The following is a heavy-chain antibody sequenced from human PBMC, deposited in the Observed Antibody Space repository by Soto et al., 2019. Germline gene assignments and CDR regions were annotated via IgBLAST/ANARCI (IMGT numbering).Heavy chain of an antibody. CDR3: ARRYGASFDY. CDR2: NYYSGST. D-gene: IGHD4-17*01. V-gene: IGHV4-59*01. Sequence: QVQLQESGPGLVKPSETLSLTCTVSGGSISSYYWSCIRQPPGKGLEWIGYNYYSGSTNYNPTRKRRVTLSVDTSKNQFSLKLSSVHDADTAVYYCARRYGASFDYWGQGTLVTVSS. CDR1: GGSISSYY. J-gene: IGHJ4*02.